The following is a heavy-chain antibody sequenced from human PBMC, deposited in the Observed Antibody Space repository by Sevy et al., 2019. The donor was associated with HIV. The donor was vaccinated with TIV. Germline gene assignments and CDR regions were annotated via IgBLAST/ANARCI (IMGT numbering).Heavy chain of an antibody. CDR2: INPNSGAT. D-gene: IGHD3-3*01. CDR1: GYTFTDYY. J-gene: IGHJ4*02. V-gene: IGHV1-2*02. Sequence: ASVKVSCKASGYTFTDYYMHWVRQAPGQGLEWMGWINPNSGATNYAQKFQGRVTMTRDTSISTAYMELSRLRSDDTAVYYCARGLLQFLDWFLGDSRGQGTLVTVSS. CDR3: ARGLLQFLDWFLGDS.